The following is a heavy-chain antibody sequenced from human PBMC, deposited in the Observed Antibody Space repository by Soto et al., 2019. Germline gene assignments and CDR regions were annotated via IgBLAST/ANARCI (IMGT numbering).Heavy chain of an antibody. CDR3: AGSLIAAAGQNFDE. J-gene: IGHJ4*02. CDR2: IYYSGST. CDR1: GGSISSSSYY. D-gene: IGHD6-13*01. Sequence: SETLSLTCTVSGGSISSSSYYWGWIRQPPGKGVEWLGRIYYSGSTYYNPSLKSRVTISVDTSKNQFSLELSSVTAADTAVYDCAGSLIAAAGQNFDESGQGTLVTVSS. V-gene: IGHV4-39*01.